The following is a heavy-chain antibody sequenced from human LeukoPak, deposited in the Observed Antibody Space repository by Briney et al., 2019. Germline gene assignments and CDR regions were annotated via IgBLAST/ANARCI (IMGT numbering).Heavy chain of an antibody. V-gene: IGHV1-2*02. Sequence: ASVKVSCKASGYTFTGYYMHWVRQAPGQGLKWMGWINPNSGGTNYAQKFQGRVTMTRDTSISTAYMELSRLRSDDTTVYYCARDSPYSSSSYSFTWGQGTLVTVSS. J-gene: IGHJ4*02. CDR1: GYTFTGYY. CDR2: INPNSGGT. CDR3: ARDSPYSSSSYSFT. D-gene: IGHD6-6*01.